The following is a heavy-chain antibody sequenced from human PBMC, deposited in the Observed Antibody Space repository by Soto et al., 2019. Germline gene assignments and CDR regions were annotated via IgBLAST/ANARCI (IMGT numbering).Heavy chain of an antibody. J-gene: IGHJ4*02. CDR3: ARGLPYCSGGSCYSPPLDY. CDR1: GYTYTSYA. V-gene: IGHV1-3*01. D-gene: IGHD2-15*01. Sequence: GASVKVSCKASGYTYTSYAMHWVRQAPGQRLEWMGWINAGNGNTKYSQKFQGRVTITRDTSASTAYMELSSLRSEDTAVYYCARGLPYCSGGSCYSPPLDYWGQGTLVTVSS. CDR2: INAGNGNT.